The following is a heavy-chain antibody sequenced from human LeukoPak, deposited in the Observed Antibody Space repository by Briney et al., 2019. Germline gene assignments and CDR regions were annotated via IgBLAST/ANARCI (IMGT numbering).Heavy chain of an antibody. D-gene: IGHD3-10*01. V-gene: IGHV1-69*05. CDR1: GGTFISYA. Sequence: SVKVSCKASGGTFISYAISWVRQAPGQGLEWMGGIIPIFGTANYAQKFQGRVTITTDESTSTAYMELSSLRSEDTAVYYCATGPDGSGSYQREPYYFDYWGQGTLVTVSS. CDR2: IIPIFGTA. J-gene: IGHJ4*02. CDR3: ATGPDGSGSYQREPYYFDY.